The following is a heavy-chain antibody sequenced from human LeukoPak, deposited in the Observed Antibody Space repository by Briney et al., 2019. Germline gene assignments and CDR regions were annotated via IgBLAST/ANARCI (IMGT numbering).Heavy chain of an antibody. D-gene: IGHD3-22*01. CDR2: ISPSGDRT. Sequence: GGSLRLSCAASGFTFGSYDMSWVRQAPGKGLEWVSFISPSGDRTSNADSVEGRFTISRDNPRNTLYLQVNSLRDEDTAVYYCAIMHGYYDGSGYWVQWGQGTLVTVSS. CDR1: GFTFGSYD. V-gene: IGHV3-23*01. CDR3: AIMHGYYDGSGYWVQ. J-gene: IGHJ4*02.